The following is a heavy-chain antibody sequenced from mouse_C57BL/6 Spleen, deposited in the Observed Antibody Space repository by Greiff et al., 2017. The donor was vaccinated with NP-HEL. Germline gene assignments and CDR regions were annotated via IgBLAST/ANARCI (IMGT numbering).Heavy chain of an antibody. Sequence: QVQLQQPGAELVMPGASVKLSCKASGYTFTSYWMHWVKQRPGQGLEWIGEIDPSDSYTNYNQKFKGKSTLTVDKSSSTAYMQLSSLTSEDSAVYYCARSPFYYYGSSYRYFDVWGTGTTVTVSS. D-gene: IGHD1-1*01. CDR2: IDPSDSYT. CDR1: GYTFTSYW. J-gene: IGHJ1*03. V-gene: IGHV1-69*01. CDR3: ARSPFYYYGSSYRYFDV.